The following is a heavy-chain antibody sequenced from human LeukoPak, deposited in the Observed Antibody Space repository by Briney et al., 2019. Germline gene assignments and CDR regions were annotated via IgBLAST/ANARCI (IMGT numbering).Heavy chain of an antibody. CDR2: MNPNSGNT. V-gene: IGHV1-8*01. D-gene: IGHD6-13*01. J-gene: IGHJ6*02. CDR1: GYTFTSYD. Sequence: ASVKVSCKASGYTFTSYDINWVRQATGQGLEWMGWMNPNSGNTGYAQKFQGRVTMTRNTSISTAYMELSSLRSEDTAVYYCARGLTYSSSWYHYYYGMDVWGQGTTVTVSS. CDR3: ARGLTYSSSWYHYYYGMDV.